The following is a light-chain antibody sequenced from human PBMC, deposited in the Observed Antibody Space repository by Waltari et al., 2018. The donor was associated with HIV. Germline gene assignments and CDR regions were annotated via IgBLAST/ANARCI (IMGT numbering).Light chain of an antibody. J-gene: IGLJ3*02. CDR1: PGSFSASSV. CDR3: SLYMGGGIWV. CDR2: STN. V-gene: IGLV8-61*01. Sequence: VVTTEPSFSVSPGGTVPLTCDLSPGSFSASSVPTWYQQTPGQAPRTLIDSTNTRSSGVPDRFSGSILGNKAALTITGAQADDESVYYCSLYMGGGIWVFGGGTKLTVL.